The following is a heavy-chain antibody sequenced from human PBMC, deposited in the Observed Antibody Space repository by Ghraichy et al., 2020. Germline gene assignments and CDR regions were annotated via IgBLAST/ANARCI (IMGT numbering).Heavy chain of an antibody. Sequence: GGSLRLSCAASGVTFSAYGMHWVRQTPGKELVWVAAILYDGSTKVYGDSVKGRFTISRDNSKDTLYLQMNNLRSEDTAVYYCAKDLGQLVGPYFDVWGQGTLVTVSS. CDR2: ILYDGSTK. CDR3: AKDLGQLVGPYFDV. D-gene: IGHD1-1*01. V-gene: IGHV3-30*18. J-gene: IGHJ4*02. CDR1: GVTFSAYG.